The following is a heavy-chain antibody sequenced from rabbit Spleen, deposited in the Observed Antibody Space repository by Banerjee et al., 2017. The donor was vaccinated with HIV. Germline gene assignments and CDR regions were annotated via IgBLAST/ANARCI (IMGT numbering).Heavy chain of an antibody. D-gene: IGHD6-1*01. CDR3: ASDIYGHGGFSL. CDR1: GFSFSNKAV. Sequence: QEQLVESGGGLVKPEGSLKLSCTASGFSFSNKAVMCWVRQTPGKGLEWIACVAAGVSFTSYYATWAKGRFTISKTSSTTVTLQMTSLTAADTATYFCASDIYGHGGFSLWGPGTLVTVS. J-gene: IGHJ4*01. V-gene: IGHV1S45*01. CDR2: VAAGVSFTS.